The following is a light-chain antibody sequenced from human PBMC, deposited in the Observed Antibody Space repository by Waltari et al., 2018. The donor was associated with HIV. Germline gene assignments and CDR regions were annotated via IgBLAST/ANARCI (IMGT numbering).Light chain of an antibody. J-gene: IGKJ3*01. V-gene: IGKV1-39*01. Sequence: DSQMPQSPSSLSASVGDRVTITCRASQSVSSYLNWYQQKPGKAPKLLIYAASILQSGVPARFSGSGSGTDFTLTINSLQPEDFATYYCQESYSSPFTFGPGTQVDIK. CDR3: QESYSSPFT. CDR1: QSVSSY. CDR2: AAS.